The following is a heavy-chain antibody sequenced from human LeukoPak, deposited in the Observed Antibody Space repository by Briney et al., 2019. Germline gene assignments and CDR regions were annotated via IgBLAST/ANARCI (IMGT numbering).Heavy chain of an antibody. D-gene: IGHD3-9*01. CDR3: ARSPFSGILDY. CDR1: GGSISSYY. J-gene: IGHJ4*02. Sequence: PSETLSLTCTDSGGSISSYYWSWIRQPPGKGLEWIGYIYYSGSTNYNPSLKSRVTISVDTSKNQFSLKLSSVTAADTAVYYCARSPFSGILDYWGQGTLVTVSS. V-gene: IGHV4-59*01. CDR2: IYYSGST.